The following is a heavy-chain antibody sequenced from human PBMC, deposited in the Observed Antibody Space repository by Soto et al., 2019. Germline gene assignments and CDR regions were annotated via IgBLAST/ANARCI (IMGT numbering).Heavy chain of an antibody. J-gene: IGHJ4*02. Sequence: GSLRLSCAASGFTFSSYDMHWVRQATGKGLEWVSAITTAGDTYYSGSVKGRFTISRENAKNSLYLQMNSLRAGDTAVYYCAKEGFGEGARALDYWGQGTLVTVSS. CDR3: AKEGFGEGARALDY. CDR1: GFTFSSYD. V-gene: IGHV3-13*01. D-gene: IGHD3-10*01. CDR2: ITTAGDT.